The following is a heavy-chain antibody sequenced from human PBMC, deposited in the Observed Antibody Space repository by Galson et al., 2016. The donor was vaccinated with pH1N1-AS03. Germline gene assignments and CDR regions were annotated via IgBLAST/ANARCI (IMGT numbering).Heavy chain of an antibody. V-gene: IGHV3-64*01. CDR1: GFTFSSYV. CDR2: ISSNGGST. Sequence: SLRLSCAASGFTFSSYVMHWVRQAPGKGLEYVSAISSNGGSTYYATSLKGRFTISRDNSKNTLYLQMGNLRAEDMAVYYCARVAPKWYFDLWGRGTLVTVSS. CDR3: ARVAPKWYFDL. J-gene: IGHJ2*01.